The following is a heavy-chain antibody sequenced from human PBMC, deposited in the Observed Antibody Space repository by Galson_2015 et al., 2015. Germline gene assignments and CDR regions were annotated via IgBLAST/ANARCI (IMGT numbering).Heavy chain of an antibody. Sequence: SVKVSCKASGYIFTNYGFSWVRQAPGLGLEWMGWISAYNGRINYAQKLQGRVTMTTDPSTSTAYMELTSLKSDDTAVCYCARLDSSGYTSLDYWGQGTLVTVSS. CDR1: GYIFTNYG. J-gene: IGHJ4*02. CDR2: ISAYNGRI. CDR3: ARLDSSGYTSLDY. D-gene: IGHD3-22*01. V-gene: IGHV1-18*01.